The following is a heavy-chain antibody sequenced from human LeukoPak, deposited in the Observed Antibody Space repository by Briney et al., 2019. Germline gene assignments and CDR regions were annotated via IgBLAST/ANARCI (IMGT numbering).Heavy chain of an antibody. CDR2: INHSGST. V-gene: IGHV4-34*01. CDR1: GGSFSGYY. Sequence: SETLSLTCAVYGGSFSGYYWSWIRQPPGKGLEWIGEINHSGSTNYNPSLKSRVTISVDTSKNQFSLKPSSVTAADTAVYYCARGPHIVVVTAIITPYYFDYWGQGTLVTVSS. J-gene: IGHJ4*02. D-gene: IGHD2-21*02. CDR3: ARGPHIVVVTAIITPYYFDY.